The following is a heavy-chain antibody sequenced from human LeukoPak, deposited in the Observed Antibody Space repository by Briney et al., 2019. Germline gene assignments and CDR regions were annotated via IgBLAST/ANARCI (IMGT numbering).Heavy chain of an antibody. CDR1: GYTFTSYG. CDR2: ISAYNGNT. CDR3: ARDHGSYGLFDY. Sequence: ASVKVSCKASGYTFTSYGISWVRQAPGQGLEWMGWISAYNGNTNYAQKLQGRVTMTTDTSTSTAYMELRSLTSDDTAGYYCARDHGSYGLFDYWGQGTLVTVSS. D-gene: IGHD1-26*01. J-gene: IGHJ4*02. V-gene: IGHV1-18*01.